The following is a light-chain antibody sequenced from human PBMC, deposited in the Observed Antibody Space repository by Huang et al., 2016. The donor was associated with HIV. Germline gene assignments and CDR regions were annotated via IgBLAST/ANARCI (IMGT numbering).Light chain of an antibody. CDR1: QSVSSN. Sequence: EIVMTQSPATLSVSPGERATLSCRASQSVSSNLAWYQQKPGQAPRLLLYGASLRATGIPARFSGSGSGTEFTLTISSLQSEDFAVYYCQQYNNWPRTFGQGTKVEIK. V-gene: IGKV3-15*01. CDR3: QQYNNWPRT. J-gene: IGKJ1*01. CDR2: GAS.